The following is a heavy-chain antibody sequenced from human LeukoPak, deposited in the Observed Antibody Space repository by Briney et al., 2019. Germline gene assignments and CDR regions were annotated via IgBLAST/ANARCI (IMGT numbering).Heavy chain of an antibody. J-gene: IGHJ4*02. CDR1: GFTFSSYE. D-gene: IGHD3-10*01. Sequence: GGSLRLSCAASGFTFSSYEMNWVRQAPGKGLEWVSYISSSGSTIYYADSVKGRFTISRDNAKNSLYLQMNSLRAEDTAVYYCAREKYYGSGSYYKGPLFDYWGQGTLVTVSS. CDR2: ISSSGSTI. V-gene: IGHV3-48*03. CDR3: AREKYYGSGSYYKGPLFDY.